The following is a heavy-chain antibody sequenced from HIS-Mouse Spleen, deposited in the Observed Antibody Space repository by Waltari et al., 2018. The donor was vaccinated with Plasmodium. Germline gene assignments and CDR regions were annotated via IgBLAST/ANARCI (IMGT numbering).Heavy chain of an antibody. Sequence: QVQLVESGGGVVQPGRSLRFSCAASGFTFTGYGMDWVSQAPRKGLEWVAVISYDGSNKYYADSVKGRFTISRDNSKNTLYLQMNSLRAEDTAVYYCAKAQGVINFDYWGQGTLVTVSS. CDR1: GFTFTGYG. D-gene: IGHD3-16*01. J-gene: IGHJ4*02. V-gene: IGHV3-30*18. CDR2: ISYDGSNK. CDR3: AKAQGVINFDY.